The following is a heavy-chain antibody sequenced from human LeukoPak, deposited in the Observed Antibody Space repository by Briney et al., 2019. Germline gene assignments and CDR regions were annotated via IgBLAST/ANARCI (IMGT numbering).Heavy chain of an antibody. V-gene: IGHV4-39*01. CDR1: GGSISSSSYY. Sequence: PSETLSLTCTVSGGSISSSSYYWGWIRQPPGKGLEWIGSIYYSGSTYYNPSLKSRVTISVDTSKNQFSLKLSSVTAADTAVYYCASAQDPREPIDYWGQGTLVTVSS. D-gene: IGHD5-24*01. CDR3: ASAQDPREPIDY. CDR2: IYYSGST. J-gene: IGHJ4*02.